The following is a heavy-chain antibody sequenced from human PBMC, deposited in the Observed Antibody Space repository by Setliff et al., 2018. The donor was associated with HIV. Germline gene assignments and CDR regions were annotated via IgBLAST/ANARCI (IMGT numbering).Heavy chain of an antibody. CDR1: GYSINNGYY. CDR2: LYHSGTT. J-gene: IGHJ4*02. Sequence: PSETLSLTCAVSGYSINNGYYWGWIRQPPGKGLEWIGSLYHSGTTFYYPSLKTRVTISVDWSKNQFSLNLTSVTAADTAVYYCARHGEQQPTRRWGQGTLVTVSS. CDR3: ARHGEQQPTRR. D-gene: IGHD6-13*01. V-gene: IGHV4-38-2*01.